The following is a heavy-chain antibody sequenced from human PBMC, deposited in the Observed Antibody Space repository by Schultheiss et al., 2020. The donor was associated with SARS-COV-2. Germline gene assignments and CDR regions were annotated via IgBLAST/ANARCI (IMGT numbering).Heavy chain of an antibody. J-gene: IGHJ4*02. CDR3: ARAPSSSPYFDY. CDR1: GGSFSGYY. Sequence: SETLSLTCAVYGGSFSGYYWSWIRQPPGKGLEWIGSIYHSGSTYYNPSLKSRVTISVDTSKNQFSLKLSSVTAADTAVYYCARAPSSSPYFDYWGQGTLVTVSS. CDR2: IYHSGST. V-gene: IGHV4-34*01. D-gene: IGHD6-6*01.